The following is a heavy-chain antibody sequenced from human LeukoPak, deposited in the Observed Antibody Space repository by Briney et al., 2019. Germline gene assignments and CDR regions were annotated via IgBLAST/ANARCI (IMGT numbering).Heavy chain of an antibody. V-gene: IGHV3-7*03. CDR2: IREDGSEK. Sequence: GGSLRLSCAASGFTFSTYWVTWVRQAPGKGLEWVASIREDGSEKYYVDSVKGRFTISRDNAQKSLYLEMNSLRVEDTAVYYCARAVTSTEGYWGQGTLVTVSS. CDR1: GFTFSTYW. J-gene: IGHJ4*02. CDR3: ARAVTSTEGY.